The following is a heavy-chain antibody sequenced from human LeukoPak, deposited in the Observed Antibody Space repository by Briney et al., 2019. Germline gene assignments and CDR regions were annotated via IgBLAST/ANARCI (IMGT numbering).Heavy chain of an antibody. Sequence: GGSLRLSCVTSGFIFSNYWMNWVRQAPGKGLEWVANIKQDGSETYYVDAVKGRFTISRDNARNSLSLQMNNLRDEDTAVYFCAGGTGWLIDHWGQGTLVAVSS. V-gene: IGHV3-7*04. CDR2: IKQDGSET. D-gene: IGHD6-19*01. CDR3: AGGTGWLIDH. CDR1: GFIFSNYW. J-gene: IGHJ4*02.